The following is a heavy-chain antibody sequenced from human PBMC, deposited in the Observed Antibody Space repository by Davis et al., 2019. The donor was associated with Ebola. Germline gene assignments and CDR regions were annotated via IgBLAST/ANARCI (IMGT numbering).Heavy chain of an antibody. CDR3: ARHPYYYGMDV. CDR1: GGSISSSSYY. V-gene: IGHV4-39*01. CDR2: IYYSGIT. Sequence: PSETLSLTCSVSGGSISSSSYYWGWIRQPPGKGLEWIGSIYYSGITYYNPSLKSRVTISMDTSKSQFSLKLSSVTAADTAIYYCARHPYYYGMDVWGQGITVTVSS. J-gene: IGHJ6*02.